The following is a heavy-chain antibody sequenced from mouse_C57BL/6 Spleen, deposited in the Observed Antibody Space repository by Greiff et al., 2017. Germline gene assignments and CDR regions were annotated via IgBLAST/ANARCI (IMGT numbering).Heavy chain of an antibody. Sequence: QVQLQQPGAELVRPGTSVKLSCKASGYTFTSYWMHWVKQRPGQGLEWIGVIDPSDSYTNYNQKFKGKATLTVDTSSSTAYMQLSSLTSEDSAVYYWASSSSAMDYWGQGTSVTVSS. CDR1: GYTFTSYW. J-gene: IGHJ4*01. D-gene: IGHD1-1*01. CDR3: ASSSSAMDY. CDR2: IDPSDSYT. V-gene: IGHV1-59*01.